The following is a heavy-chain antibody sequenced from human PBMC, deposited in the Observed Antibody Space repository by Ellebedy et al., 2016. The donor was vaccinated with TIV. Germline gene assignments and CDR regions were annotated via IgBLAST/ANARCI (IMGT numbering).Heavy chain of an antibody. J-gene: IGHJ4*02. Sequence: SLKISCAASGFTFDDYAMHWVRQAPGKGLEWVSGISWNSGSIGYADSVKGRFTISRDNAKNSLYLQMNSLRAEDTALYYCAKDHYGSGSYSWYFDYWGQGTLVTVSS. CDR2: ISWNSGSI. CDR1: GFTFDDYA. V-gene: IGHV3-9*01. D-gene: IGHD3-10*01. CDR3: AKDHYGSGSYSWYFDY.